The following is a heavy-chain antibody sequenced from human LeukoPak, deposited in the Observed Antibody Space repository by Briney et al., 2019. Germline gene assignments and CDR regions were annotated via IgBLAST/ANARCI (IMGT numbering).Heavy chain of an antibody. CDR2: IYYSGST. V-gene: IGHV4-39*07. CDR3: ARGPPHHYYGSGSYLDY. Sequence: SETLSLTCTVSGGSISSSSYYWGWIRQPPGKGLEWIGSIYYSGSTYYNPSLKSRVTISVDTSKNQFSLKLSSVTAADTAVYYCARGPPHHYYGSGSYLDYWGQGTLVTVSS. D-gene: IGHD3-10*01. J-gene: IGHJ4*02. CDR1: GGSISSSSYY.